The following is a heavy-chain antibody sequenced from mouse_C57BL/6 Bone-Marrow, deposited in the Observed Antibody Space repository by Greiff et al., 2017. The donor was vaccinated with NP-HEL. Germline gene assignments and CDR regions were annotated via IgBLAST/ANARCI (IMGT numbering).Heavy chain of an antibody. CDR3: VRGLYSGFFAY. V-gene: IGHV10-3*01. D-gene: IGHD2-1*01. CDR2: IRSKSRNYAT. J-gene: IGHJ3*01. Sequence: EVMLVESGGGLVQPKGSLKLSCAASGFTFNTYAMHWVRQAPGKGLEWVARIRSKSRNYATYYADSVKDRFTISRDDSQSMLYLKMNNLKTEDTAMYYCVRGLYSGFFAYWGQGTLVTVSA. CDR1: GFTFNTYA.